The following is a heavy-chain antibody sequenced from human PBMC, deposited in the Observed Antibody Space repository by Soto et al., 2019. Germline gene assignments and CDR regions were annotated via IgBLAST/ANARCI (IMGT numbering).Heavy chain of an antibody. CDR2: ISYDGSNK. D-gene: IGHD2-2*01. V-gene: IGHV3-30-3*01. CDR3: ARAGAVPAAISSYYYYYGMDV. CDR1: GFTFSSYA. J-gene: IGHJ6*02. Sequence: GSLRLSCAASGFTFSSYAMHWVRQAPGKGLEWVAVISYDGSNKYCADSVKGRSTISRDNSKNTLYLQMNSLRAEDTAVYYCARAGAVPAAISSYYYYYGMDVWGQGTTVTVSS.